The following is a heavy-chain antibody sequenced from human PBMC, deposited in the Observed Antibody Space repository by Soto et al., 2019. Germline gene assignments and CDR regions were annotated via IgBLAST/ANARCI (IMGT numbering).Heavy chain of an antibody. CDR2: INPSGGST. J-gene: IGHJ4*02. V-gene: IGHV1-46*01. Sequence: GASVKVSCKASGYTFTSYYMHWVRQAPGQGLEWMGIINPSGGSTSYAQKFQGRVTMTRDTSTSTVYMELSCLRPEDTAVYYCARDGAMVRGVPLYYFDYWGQGTLVTVSS. CDR1: GYTFTSYY. D-gene: IGHD3-10*01. CDR3: ARDGAMVRGVPLYYFDY.